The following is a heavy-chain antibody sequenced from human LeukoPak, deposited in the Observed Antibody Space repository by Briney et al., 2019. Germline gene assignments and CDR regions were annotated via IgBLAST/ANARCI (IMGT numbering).Heavy chain of an antibody. CDR2: IIPIFGTA. Sequence: ASVKVSCKASGYTFTSYYMHWVRQAPGQGLEWMGGIIPIFGTANYAQKFQGRVTITADKSTSTAYMELSSLRSEDTAVYYCARDRSSSKAGCDAFDIWGQGTMVTVSS. D-gene: IGHD6-13*01. CDR3: ARDRSSSKAGCDAFDI. J-gene: IGHJ3*02. V-gene: IGHV1-69*06. CDR1: GYTFTSYY.